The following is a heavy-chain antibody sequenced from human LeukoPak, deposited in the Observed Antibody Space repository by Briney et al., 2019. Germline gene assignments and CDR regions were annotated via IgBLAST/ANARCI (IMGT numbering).Heavy chain of an antibody. V-gene: IGHV3-64*01. CDR2: ISSNGGST. J-gene: IGHJ4*02. CDR1: GFTFSSYA. CDR3: AKDKYYYDSSGYYLPFGY. D-gene: IGHD3-22*01. Sequence: PGGSLRLSCAASGFTFSSYAMHWVRQAPGKGLEYVSAISSNGGSTYYANSVKGRFTISRDNSKNTLYLQMGSLRAEDMAVYYCAKDKYYYDSSGYYLPFGYWGQGTLVTVSS.